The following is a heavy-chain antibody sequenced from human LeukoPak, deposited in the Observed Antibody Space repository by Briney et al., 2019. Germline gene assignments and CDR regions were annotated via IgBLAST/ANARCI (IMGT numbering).Heavy chain of an antibody. CDR3: ARDPYSGSYGDYYYYMDV. CDR2: ITTSSTYI. J-gene: IGHJ6*03. Sequence: PGESLRLSCAASGFSFSTYNMNWVRQAPGKGLEWVSSITTSSTYIYYADSVKGRFTISRDNAKNSLYLQMNSLRAEDTAVYYCARDPYSGSYGDYYYYMDVWGKGTTVTISS. CDR1: GFSFSTYN. D-gene: IGHD1-26*01. V-gene: IGHV3-21*01.